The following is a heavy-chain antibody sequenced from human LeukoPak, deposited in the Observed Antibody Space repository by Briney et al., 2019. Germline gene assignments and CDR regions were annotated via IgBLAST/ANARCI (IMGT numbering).Heavy chain of an antibody. Sequence: GGSLRLSCAASGLTVSSNYMTWVRQAPGKGLEWVSVIYSGGSQYYADSVKGRFSISRDNSKNTVYLQMNGLRAEDTAVYYCARDRRYCSGDSCYSGVDYWGQGTLVTASS. CDR2: IYSGGSQ. J-gene: IGHJ4*02. V-gene: IGHV3-53*01. CDR3: ARDRRYCSGDSCYSGVDY. CDR1: GLTVSSNY. D-gene: IGHD2-15*01.